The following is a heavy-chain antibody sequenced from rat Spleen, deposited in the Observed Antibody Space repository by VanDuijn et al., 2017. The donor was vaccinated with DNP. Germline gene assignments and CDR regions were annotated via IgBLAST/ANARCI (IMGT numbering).Heavy chain of an antibody. Sequence: QVQLKESGPGLVQPSQTLSLTCTVSGFSLTSYGVSWVRQPPGKGLEWMGIIWTTGVTRYNSALKSRLSFSKATSKSQVFLKLNRLQTEDTATYYCARDLIIRDTTSAMDAWGQGTSVTVSS. CDR3: ARDLIIRDTTSAMDA. V-gene: IGHV2-41*01. CDR2: IWTTGVT. CDR1: GFSLTSYG. J-gene: IGHJ4*01. D-gene: IGHD4-3*01.